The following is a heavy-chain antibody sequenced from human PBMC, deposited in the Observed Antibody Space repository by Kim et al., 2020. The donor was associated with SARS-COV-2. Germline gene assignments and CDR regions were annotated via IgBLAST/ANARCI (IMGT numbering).Heavy chain of an antibody. J-gene: IGHJ4*02. CDR2: IWYDGNKK. D-gene: IGHD6-13*01. V-gene: IGHV3-33*01. Sequence: GGSLRLSCAASGFNFGIYGMDWVRQAPGKGLEWVAVIWYDGNKKDYADSVKGRFTISRDNSKNTVYLEMNSLRDEDTAIYYCARWGIAELGGLDYWGQGTLVTVSS. CDR3: ARWGIAELGGLDY. CDR1: GFNFGIYG.